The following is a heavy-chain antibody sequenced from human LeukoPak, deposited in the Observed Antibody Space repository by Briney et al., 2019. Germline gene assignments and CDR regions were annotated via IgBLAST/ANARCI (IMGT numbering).Heavy chain of an antibody. D-gene: IGHD3-9*01. Sequence: PGRSLRLSCAASGFTFSDYGMHWVRQAPGKGLDWVANIWYDGSVKYCADSVKGRFTISRDNSKNTVSLQMDSLRVEDTAVYYCARRARLYFYMDVWGKGTTVTVSS. J-gene: IGHJ6*04. CDR2: IWYDGSVK. V-gene: IGHV3-33*01. CDR1: GFTFSDYG. CDR3: ARRARLYFYMDV.